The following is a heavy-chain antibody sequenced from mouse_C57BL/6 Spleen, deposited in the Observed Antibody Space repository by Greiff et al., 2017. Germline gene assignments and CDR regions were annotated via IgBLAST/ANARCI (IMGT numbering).Heavy chain of an antibody. CDR3: AREVRGYFDY. CDR2: IYPSDSET. D-gene: IGHD2-2*01. V-gene: IGHV1-61*01. Sequence: VQLQQPGAELVRPGSSVKLSCKASGYTFTSYWMDWVKQRPGQGLEWIGNIYPSDSETHYNQKFKDKATLTVDKSSSTAYMQLSSLTSEASAVYYCAREVRGYFDYWGQGTTLTVSS. J-gene: IGHJ2*01. CDR1: GYTFTSYW.